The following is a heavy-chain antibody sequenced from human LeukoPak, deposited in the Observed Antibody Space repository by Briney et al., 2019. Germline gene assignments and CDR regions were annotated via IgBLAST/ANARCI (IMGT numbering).Heavy chain of an antibody. V-gene: IGHV3-23*01. CDR2: ISGSGDST. CDR1: GFTFSSYA. Sequence: GGSLRLSCAASGFTFSSYAMSWVRQAPGKGLEWVSAISGSGDSTYYADSVKGRFTISRDNSKNTLYLQMNSLRADDTAVYHCAKSRSGWYLFDYWGQGTLVTVSS. J-gene: IGHJ4*02. CDR3: AKSRSGWYLFDY. D-gene: IGHD6-19*01.